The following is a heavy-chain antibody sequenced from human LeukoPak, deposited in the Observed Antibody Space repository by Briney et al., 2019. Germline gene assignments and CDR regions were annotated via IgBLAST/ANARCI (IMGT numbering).Heavy chain of an antibody. CDR3: GRSNCYGLDY. V-gene: IGHV1-2*06. D-gene: IGHD2-21*01. CDR1: GYTFTDHN. J-gene: IGHJ4*02. CDR2: IYPNTGGT. Sequence: ASVKDSCKASGYTFTDHNMHWVPQAPGQGLEWMGRIYPNTGGTNYAQDFQGRVTLTRDTSISTVYMELNRLNSDDTAIFYCGRSNCYGLDYWGQGTLVTVSS.